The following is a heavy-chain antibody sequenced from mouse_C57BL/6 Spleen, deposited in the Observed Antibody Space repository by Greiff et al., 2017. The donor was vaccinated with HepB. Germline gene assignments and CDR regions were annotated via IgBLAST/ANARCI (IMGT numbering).Heavy chain of an antibody. V-gene: IGHV1-50*01. CDR3: ASRGTTGGY. D-gene: IGHD1-1*01. CDR1: GYTFTSYW. CDR2: IDPSDSYT. J-gene: IGHJ2*01. Sequence: QVQLQQPGAELVKPGASVKLSCKASGYTFTSYWMQWVKQRPGQGLEWIGEIDPSDSYTNYNQKFKGKATLTVDTSSSTAYMQLSSLTSEDSAVYYCASRGTTGGYWGQGTTLTVSS.